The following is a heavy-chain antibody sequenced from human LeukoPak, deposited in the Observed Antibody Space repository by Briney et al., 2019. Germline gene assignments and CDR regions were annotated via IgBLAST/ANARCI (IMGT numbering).Heavy chain of an antibody. V-gene: IGHV4-39*01. CDR2: IDYSGST. CDR1: GGSISSSSFY. Sequence: SETLSLICTVSGGSISSSSFYWGWIRQPPGKGLEWIGSIDYSGSTYDNPSLKSRVTISVDTSKSQFSLKLTSVTAADTAVYYCARGLFYDSSGYYYDYYYYYMDVWGKGTTVTVSS. CDR3: ARGLFYDSSGYYYDYYYYYMDV. J-gene: IGHJ6*03. D-gene: IGHD3-22*01.